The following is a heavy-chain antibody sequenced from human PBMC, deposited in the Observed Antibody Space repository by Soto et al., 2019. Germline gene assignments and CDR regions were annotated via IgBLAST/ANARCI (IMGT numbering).Heavy chain of an antibody. Sequence: PSETLSLTCAVYGGSFSGYYWSWIRQPPGKGLEWIGEINHSGSTNYNPSLKSRVTISVDTSKNQFSLKLSSVTAADTAVYYCARFPGSSRRSYYMDVWCTGTTVTVSS. V-gene: IGHV4-34*01. CDR3: ARFPGSSRRSYYMDV. J-gene: IGHJ6*03. CDR1: GGSFSGYY. CDR2: INHSGST.